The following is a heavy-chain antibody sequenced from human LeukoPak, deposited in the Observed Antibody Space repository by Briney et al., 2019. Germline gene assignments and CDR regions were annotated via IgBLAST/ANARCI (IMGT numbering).Heavy chain of an antibody. J-gene: IGHJ5*02. CDR1: GYTFTGYY. CDR2: INPSGGST. Sequence: ASVKVSCKASGYTFTGYYMHWVRQAPGQGLEWMGIINPSGGSTTYAQKFQGRVTMTRDTSTSTVYMELSSLRSEDTAVYYCARTDPGYDILTGYYNWFDPWGQGTLVTVSS. CDR3: ARTDPGYDILTGYYNWFDP. V-gene: IGHV1-46*01. D-gene: IGHD3-9*01.